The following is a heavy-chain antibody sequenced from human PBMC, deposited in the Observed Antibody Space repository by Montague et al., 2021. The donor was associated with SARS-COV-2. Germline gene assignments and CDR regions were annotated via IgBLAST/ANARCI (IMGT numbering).Heavy chain of an antibody. V-gene: IGHV4-39*01. J-gene: IGHJ4*02. Sequence: SETLSLTCTVSGGSISSSSYYWGWIRQPPGKGLEWIGSIYYSGSTYYNPSLKSRVTISVDTSKNQFSLKLSSVTAADTVVYYCARHGKTRIAMIVVVIGYLDYWGQGTLVTVSS. CDR3: ARHGKTRIAMIVVVIGYLDY. CDR2: IYYSGST. D-gene: IGHD3-22*01. CDR1: GGSISSSSYY.